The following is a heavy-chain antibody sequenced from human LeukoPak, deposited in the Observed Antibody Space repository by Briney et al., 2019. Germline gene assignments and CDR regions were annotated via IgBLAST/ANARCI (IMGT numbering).Heavy chain of an antibody. CDR1: GYTFTSYG. CDR2: ISAYNGNT. CDR3: ARATYYYDSSCYQDY. J-gene: IGHJ4*02. D-gene: IGHD3-22*01. V-gene: IGHV1-18*01. Sequence: ASVKVSCKASGYTFTSYGISWVRQAPGQRLEGMGWISAYNGNTNYAQKLQGRVTMTTDTSTSTAYMELRSLRSDDTAVYYCARATYYYDSSCYQDYWGQGTLVTVSS.